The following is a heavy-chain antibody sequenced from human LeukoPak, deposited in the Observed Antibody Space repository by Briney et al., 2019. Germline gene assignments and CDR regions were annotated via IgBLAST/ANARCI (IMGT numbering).Heavy chain of an antibody. CDR2: IYHSGST. J-gene: IGHJ4*02. CDR1: GGSISSSNW. Sequence: SGTLSLTCAASGGSISSSNWWSWVRQPPGKGLEWIGEIYHSGSTNYNPSLKSRVTISVDKSKNQFSLKLSSVTAADTAVYYCARDRYYYDSSGYLFDYWGQGTLVTVSS. D-gene: IGHD3-22*01. CDR3: ARDRYYYDSSGYLFDY. V-gene: IGHV4-4*02.